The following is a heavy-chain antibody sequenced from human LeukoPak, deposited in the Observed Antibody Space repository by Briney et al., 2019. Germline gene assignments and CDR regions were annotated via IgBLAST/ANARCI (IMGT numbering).Heavy chain of an antibody. D-gene: IGHD1-26*01. CDR3: ARQSGSWTTYFDY. CDR1: GFTFSSYG. V-gene: IGHV3-21*01. J-gene: IGHJ4*02. Sequence: PGGSLRLSCAASGFTFSSYGMHWVRQAPGKGLEWVSSISSSSSYIYYADSVKGRFTISRDNAKNSLYLQMNSLRAEDTAVYYCARQSGSWTTYFDYWGQGTLVTVSS. CDR2: ISSSSSYI.